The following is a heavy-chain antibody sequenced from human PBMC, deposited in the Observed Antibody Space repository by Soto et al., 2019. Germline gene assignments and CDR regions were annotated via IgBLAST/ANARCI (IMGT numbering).Heavy chain of an antibody. CDR3: AKNLSPNYYYYGMDV. Sequence: GGSLRLSCAASGFTFSSYAMSWVRQAPGKGLEWVSAISGSGGSTYYADYVEGRFTISRDNSKNTLYLQMNSLRAEDTAVYYCAKNLSPNYYYYGMDVWGQGTTVTVSS. J-gene: IGHJ6*02. V-gene: IGHV3-23*01. CDR1: GFTFSSYA. CDR2: ISGSGGST.